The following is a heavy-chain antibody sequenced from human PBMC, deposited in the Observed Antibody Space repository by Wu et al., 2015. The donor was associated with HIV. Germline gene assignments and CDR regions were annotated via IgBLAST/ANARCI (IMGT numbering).Heavy chain of an antibody. CDR1: GYTFTGYY. CDR2: INPNSGGT. J-gene: IGHJ4*02. D-gene: IGHD6-19*01. Sequence: QVQLVQSGAEVKKPGASVKVSCKASGYTFTGYYLHWVRQAPGQGLEWMGWINPNSGGTNYAQKFQGRVTMTRDTSISTAYMEMSRLRSDDTAAYYCARDGASSGWQVGGFDYWGQGTLVTVSS. V-gene: IGHV1-2*02. CDR3: ARDGASSGWQVGGFDY.